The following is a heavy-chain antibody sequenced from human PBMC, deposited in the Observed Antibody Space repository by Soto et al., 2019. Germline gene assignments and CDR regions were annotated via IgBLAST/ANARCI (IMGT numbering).Heavy chain of an antibody. D-gene: IGHD2-21*02. CDR3: IQSRCGGDCLQSYASYYYYGMDF. V-gene: IGHV2-5*02. Sequence: SGPTLVNPTQTLTLTCTFSAFSLSTGGVGVGWIRQPPGKALEWLALIYWDDDKRYSPSLRSRLTITKDTSKNQVVLTMTNMDPVDTATYYCIQSRCGGDCLQSYASYYYYGMDFRGQGITVTVSS. CDR2: IYWDDDK. CDR1: AFSLSTGGVG. J-gene: IGHJ6*02.